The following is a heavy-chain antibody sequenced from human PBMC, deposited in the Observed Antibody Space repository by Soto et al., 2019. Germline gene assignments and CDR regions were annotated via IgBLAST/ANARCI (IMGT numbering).Heavy chain of an antibody. CDR2: IDYNGVT. D-gene: IGHD2-15*01. CDR1: GGSIYRSGYY. Sequence: SETLSLTCTVSGGSIYRSGYYWGWISQPPGRGLEWIGNIDYNGVTYSNPSLKSRVTISRDTSKNQFSLKLTSVTAADTALYYCGKVLVGATGHTDSDSWGPGTLVTVSS. J-gene: IGHJ4*02. CDR3: GKVLVGATGHTDSDS. V-gene: IGHV4-39*01.